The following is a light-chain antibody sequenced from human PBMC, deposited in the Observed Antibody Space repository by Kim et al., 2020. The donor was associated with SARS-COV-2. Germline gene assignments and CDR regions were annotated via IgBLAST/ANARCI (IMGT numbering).Light chain of an antibody. CDR1: QGISSS. Sequence: ASVRDRVTITCRASQGISSSLAWYQQKPGKAPKLLIYAASSLESGVPSRFSGSGSGTEFTLTITSLQPDDFATYYCQQYNSYPWTFGQGTKVEIK. CDR2: AAS. V-gene: IGKV1-5*01. CDR3: QQYNSYPWT. J-gene: IGKJ1*01.